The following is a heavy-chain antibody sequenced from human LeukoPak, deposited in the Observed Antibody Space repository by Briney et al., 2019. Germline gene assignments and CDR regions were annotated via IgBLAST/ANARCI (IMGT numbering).Heavy chain of an antibody. CDR3: ARVVSGAPTY. Sequence: KTSETLSLTCTVSGGSISSSSYYWGWIRQPPGKGLEWIGSIYYSGSTYYNPSLKSRVTISVDTSKNQFSLKLSSVTAADTAVYYCARVVSGAPTYWGQGTLVTVSS. J-gene: IGHJ4*02. CDR2: IYYSGST. D-gene: IGHD1-26*01. CDR1: GGSISSSSYY. V-gene: IGHV4-39*07.